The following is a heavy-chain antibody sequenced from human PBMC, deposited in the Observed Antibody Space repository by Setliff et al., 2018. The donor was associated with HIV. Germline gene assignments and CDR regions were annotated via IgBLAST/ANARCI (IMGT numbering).Heavy chain of an antibody. CDR2: TYTSGST. Sequence: PSETLSLTCPVSGGSISSYYWSWIRQPPGKGLEWIGYTYTSGSTNYNPSLRSRVTISIDTSKNQFSLKLTSVTAADPAVYYCARDWSRDGYYFWGVWGKGTTVTVSS. D-gene: IGHD3-3*01. J-gene: IGHJ6*04. CDR1: GGSISSYY. CDR3: ARDWSRDGYYFWGV. V-gene: IGHV4-4*08.